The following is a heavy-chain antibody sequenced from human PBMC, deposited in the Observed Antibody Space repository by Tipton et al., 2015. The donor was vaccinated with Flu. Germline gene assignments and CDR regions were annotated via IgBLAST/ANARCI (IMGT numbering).Heavy chain of an antibody. J-gene: IGHJ4*02. CDR1: GGSISSSSYY. V-gene: IGHV4-39*01. Sequence: LRLSCTVSGGSISSSSYYWGWIRQPPGKGLEWIGSIYYSGSTYYNPSLKSRVTISVDTSKNQFSLKLSSVTAADTAVYYCARRGKEGSRDYWGQGTLVTVSS. CDR2: IYYSGST. D-gene: IGHD4-23*01. CDR3: ARRGKEGSRDY.